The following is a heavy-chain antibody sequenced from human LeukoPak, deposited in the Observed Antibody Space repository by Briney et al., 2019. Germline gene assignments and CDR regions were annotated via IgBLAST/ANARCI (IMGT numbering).Heavy chain of an antibody. CDR3: ASESIAAAGTGYYYYMDV. D-gene: IGHD6-13*01. Sequence: ASVKVSCKASGYTFTGYYMHWVRQSPGQGLEWMGWINPNSGGTNYAQKFQGRVTMTRDTSISTAYMELSRLRSDDTAVYYCASESIAAAGTGYYYYMDVWGKGTTVTVSS. CDR2: INPNSGGT. V-gene: IGHV1-2*02. CDR1: GYTFTGYY. J-gene: IGHJ6*03.